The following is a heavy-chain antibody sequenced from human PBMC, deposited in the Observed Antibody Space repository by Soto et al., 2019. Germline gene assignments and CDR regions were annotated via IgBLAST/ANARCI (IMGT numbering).Heavy chain of an antibody. V-gene: IGHV5-10-1*01. D-gene: IGHD6-6*01. Sequence: TGESLKISCKGSGYSFTSYWISWVRQMPGKGLEWMGRIDPSDSYTKYSPSFQGHVTISADKSISTAYLQWSSLKASDTAMYYCASQVSSIADYYYYYYGMDVWGQGTTVTVS. CDR1: GYSFTSYW. J-gene: IGHJ6*02. CDR3: ASQVSSIADYYYYYYGMDV. CDR2: IDPSDSYT.